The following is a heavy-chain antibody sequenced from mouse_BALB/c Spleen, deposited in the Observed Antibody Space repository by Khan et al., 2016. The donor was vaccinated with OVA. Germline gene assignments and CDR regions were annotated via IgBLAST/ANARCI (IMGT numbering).Heavy chain of an antibody. V-gene: IGHV2-6*02. CDR2: IWSDGST. CDR1: GFSLTSYG. J-gene: IGHJ4*01. Sequence: QVQLKQSGPGLVAPSQSLSITCTVSGFSLTSYGVYWVRQPPGKGLEWLVVIWSDGSTNYNSALKSRLSISKDNSKSQVFLKMNSLQTDDTAIYYCARWFDGYSSLYAMDYWGQGTSVTVSS. CDR3: ARWFDGYSSLYAMDY. D-gene: IGHD2-3*01.